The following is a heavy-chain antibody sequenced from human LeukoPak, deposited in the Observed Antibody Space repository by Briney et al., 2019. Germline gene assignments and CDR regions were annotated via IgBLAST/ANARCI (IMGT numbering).Heavy chain of an antibody. CDR1: GGTFSSYA. J-gene: IGHJ4*02. CDR2: MNPNSGHT. V-gene: IGHV1-8*03. CDR3: ARLGELSSDDY. Sequence: ASVKVSCKASGGTFSSYAINWVRQAAGQGPEWMGWMNPNSGHTGYAQKFRGRVSITRNTAISTAYMELSSLISEDTAVYYCARLGELSSDDYWGQGTLVTVSS. D-gene: IGHD3-16*02.